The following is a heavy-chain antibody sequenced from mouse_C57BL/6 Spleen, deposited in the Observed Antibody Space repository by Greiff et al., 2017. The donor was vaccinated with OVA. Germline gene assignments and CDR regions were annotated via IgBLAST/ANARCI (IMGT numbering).Heavy chain of an antibody. CDR1: GYAFSSSW. J-gene: IGHJ3*01. CDR3: ARGVEGKAWFAY. CDR2: IYPGDGDT. Sequence: QVQLQQPGPELVKPGASVKISCKASGYAFSSSWMNWVKQRPGQGLEWIGRIYPGDGDTNYNGKFTGKATLTADKSSSTAYMQLSILTYDDASVYCRARGVEGKAWFAYWGQGTLVTVAA. D-gene: IGHD2-1*01. V-gene: IGHV1-82*01.